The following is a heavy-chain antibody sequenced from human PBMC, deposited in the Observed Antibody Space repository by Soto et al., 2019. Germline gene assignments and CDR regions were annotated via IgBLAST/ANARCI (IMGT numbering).Heavy chain of an antibody. Sequence: GGSLRLSCAASGFTFSSYGMHWVRQAPGKGLEWVAVIWYDGSNKYYADSVKGRFTISRDNSKNTLYLQMNSLRAEDTAVYYCARDRLGYCSGGSCYASYYYYGMDVWGQGTTVTVSS. CDR1: GFTFSSYG. D-gene: IGHD2-15*01. CDR3: ARDRLGYCSGGSCYASYYYYGMDV. V-gene: IGHV3-33*01. CDR2: IWYDGSNK. J-gene: IGHJ6*02.